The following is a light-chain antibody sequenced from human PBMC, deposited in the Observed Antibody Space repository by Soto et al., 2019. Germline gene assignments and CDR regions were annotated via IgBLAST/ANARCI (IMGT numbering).Light chain of an antibody. V-gene: IGLV2-14*01. CDR1: SSDVGGYNY. CDR2: EVS. Sequence: SALTQPASVSGSLGQSITISCTGTSSDVGGYNYVSWYQQYPGKAPKVIIYEVSNRPSGVSNRFFGSKSGNTASLTISGLQPEDEADYYCSSYTSISTYVFGTGTKSPS. J-gene: IGLJ1*01. CDR3: SSYTSISTYV.